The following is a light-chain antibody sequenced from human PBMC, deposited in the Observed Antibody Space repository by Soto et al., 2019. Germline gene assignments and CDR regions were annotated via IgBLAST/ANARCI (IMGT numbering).Light chain of an antibody. Sequence: QSALTQPASVSGSPGQSITISCTGTSSDIGSYNLVSWYQQHPGKAPKLMIYEGSKRPSGVSNRFSGSKSGNTASLTISGLQAEDGADYYCCSYAGSRTLVFGGGTKLTVL. V-gene: IGLV2-23*01. CDR1: SSDIGSYNL. CDR3: CSYAGSRTLV. CDR2: EGS. J-gene: IGLJ3*02.